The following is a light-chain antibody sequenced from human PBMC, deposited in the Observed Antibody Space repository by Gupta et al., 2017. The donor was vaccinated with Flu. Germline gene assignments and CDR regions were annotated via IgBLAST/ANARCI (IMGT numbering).Light chain of an antibody. CDR2: EVS. CDR1: QSLVYSDGNTY. V-gene: IGKV2-30*01. Sequence: PVTLGQPAAISCRSSQSLVYSDGNTYLNWFQQRPGQSPRLLIYEVSNRDSGVPDIFSGSGSGTDFTLNISRVEAEDVGVYYCQKGTQPLTFGKGTKVEIK. J-gene: IGKJ2*01. CDR3: QKGTQPLT.